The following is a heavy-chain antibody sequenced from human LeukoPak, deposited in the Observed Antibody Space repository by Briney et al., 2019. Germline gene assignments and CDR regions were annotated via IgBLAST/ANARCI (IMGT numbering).Heavy chain of an antibody. V-gene: IGHV4-39*01. D-gene: IGHD3-9*01. Sequence: SETLSLTCAVYGGSFSGYYWGWIRQPPGKGLEWIGSIYYSGSTYYNPSLKSRVTISVDTSKNQFSLKLSSVTAADTAVYYCARVLRYFDWLMGNWFDPWGQGTLVTVSS. CDR3: ARVLRYFDWLMGNWFDP. CDR1: GGSFSGYY. J-gene: IGHJ5*02. CDR2: IYYSGST.